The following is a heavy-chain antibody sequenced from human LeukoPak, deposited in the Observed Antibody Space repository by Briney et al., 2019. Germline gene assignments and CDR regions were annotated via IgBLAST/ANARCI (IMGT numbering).Heavy chain of an antibody. Sequence: PSETLSLTCAVYGGSFSGYYWSWIRQPPGKGLEWIGEINHSGSTNYNPSLKSRLSISVDPSKNQFSLKLTSVIAADTAVYYCARAGWFGELYGPLDFWGQGTLVTVSS. V-gene: IGHV4-34*01. CDR2: INHSGST. CDR1: GGSFSGYY. CDR3: ARAGWFGELYGPLDF. J-gene: IGHJ4*02. D-gene: IGHD3-10*01.